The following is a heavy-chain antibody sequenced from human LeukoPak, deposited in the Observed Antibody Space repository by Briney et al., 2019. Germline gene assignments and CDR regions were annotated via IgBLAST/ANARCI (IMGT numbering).Heavy chain of an antibody. J-gene: IGHJ4*02. V-gene: IGHV3-33*01. CDR1: GFIFSSYG. CDR3: ARDYDSSGYSD. D-gene: IGHD3-22*01. CDR2: IWYDGSNK. Sequence: GGSLRLSCAASGFIFSSYGMHWVRQAPGKGLEWVAVIWYDGSNKYYVDPVKGRFTISRDNSKNTLYLQMNSLRAEDTAVYYCARDYDSSGYSDWGQGTLVTVSS.